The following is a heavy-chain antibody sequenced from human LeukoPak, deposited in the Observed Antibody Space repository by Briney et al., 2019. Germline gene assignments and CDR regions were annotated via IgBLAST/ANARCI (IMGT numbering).Heavy chain of an antibody. Sequence: GGSLRLSCAASGFTVSNNYMTWVRQAPGKGLEWVSLIYSGGSTYYADSVKCRCTISRDNSKNTVDLQMNGLRADDTAVYYCARDLLYNGSSGPAFDIWGQGTMVTVSS. D-gene: IGHD3-22*01. J-gene: IGHJ3*02. CDR1: GFTVSNNY. CDR3: ARDLLYNGSSGPAFDI. V-gene: IGHV3-66*01. CDR2: IYSGGST.